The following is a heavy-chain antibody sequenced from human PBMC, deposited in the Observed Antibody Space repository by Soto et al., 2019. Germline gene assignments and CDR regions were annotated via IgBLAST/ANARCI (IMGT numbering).Heavy chain of an antibody. CDR1: GFTFSSYA. D-gene: IGHD1-26*01. V-gene: IGHV3-23*01. CDR3: AKVPYSGSYWADYYYYYGMDV. Sequence: EVQLLESGGGLVQPGGSLRLSCAASGFTFSSYAMSWVRQAPGKGLEWVSAISGSGGSTYYADSVKGRFTISRDNSKNTSYLQMNSLRAEDTAVYYCAKVPYSGSYWADYYYYYGMDVWGQGTTVTVSS. CDR2: ISGSGGST. J-gene: IGHJ6*02.